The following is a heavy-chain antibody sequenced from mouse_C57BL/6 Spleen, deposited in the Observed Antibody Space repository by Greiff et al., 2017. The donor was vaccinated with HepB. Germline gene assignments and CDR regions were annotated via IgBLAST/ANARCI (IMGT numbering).Heavy chain of an antibody. J-gene: IGHJ3*01. CDR1: GFTFSSYA. CDR2: ISDGGSYT. D-gene: IGHD1-1*01. V-gene: IGHV5-4*01. Sequence: EVHLVESGGGLVKPGGSLKLSCAASGFTFSSYAMSWVRQTPEKRLEWVATISDGGSYTYYPDNVKGRFTISRDNAKNNLYLQMSHLKSEDTAMYYCASSYYCPKNWFAYWGQGTLVTVSA. CDR3: ASSYYCPKNWFAY.